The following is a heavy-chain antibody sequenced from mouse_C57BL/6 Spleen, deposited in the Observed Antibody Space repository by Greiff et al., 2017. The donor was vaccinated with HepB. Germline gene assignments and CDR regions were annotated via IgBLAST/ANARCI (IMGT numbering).Heavy chain of an antibody. J-gene: IGHJ4*01. CDR3: ARYHYDYDVGAMDY. Sequence: QVQLQQPGAELVRPGSSVKLSCKASGYTFTSYWMHWVKQRPIQGLEWIGNIDPSDSETHYNQKFKDKATLTVDKSSSTAYMQLSSLTSEDSAVYYCARYHYDYDVGAMDYWGQGTSVTVSS. CDR1: GYTFTSYW. V-gene: IGHV1-52*01. CDR2: IDPSDSET. D-gene: IGHD2-4*01.